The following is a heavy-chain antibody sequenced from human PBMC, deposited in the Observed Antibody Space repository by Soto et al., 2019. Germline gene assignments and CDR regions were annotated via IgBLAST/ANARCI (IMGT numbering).Heavy chain of an antibody. V-gene: IGHV1-3*01. Sequence: ASVKVSCKASGYTFTSYAMHWVRQAPGQRLEWMGWINADNGNTKYSQKFQGRVTITRDTSASTAYMELSSLRSEDTAVYYCARATTYYYDSSGYYSRDYYYGMDVWGQGTTVTVSS. CDR3: ARATTYYYDSSGYYSRDYYYGMDV. D-gene: IGHD3-22*01. CDR1: GYTFTSYA. CDR2: INADNGNT. J-gene: IGHJ6*02.